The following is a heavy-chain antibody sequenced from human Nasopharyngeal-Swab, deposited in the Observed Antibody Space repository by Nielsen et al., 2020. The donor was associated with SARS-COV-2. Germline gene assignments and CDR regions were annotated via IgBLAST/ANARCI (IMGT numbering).Heavy chain of an antibody. V-gene: IGHV1-69*13. J-gene: IGHJ6*02. CDR2: IIPIFGTA. D-gene: IGHD3-3*01. CDR3: ARDLWRRAARDYYYYGMDV. Sequence: SGKVSCKASGGTFRSYAISCVRQSPEQGLGRMGGIIPIFGTANYAQKFQGRVTITADESTSTAYMELSSLRSEDTAVYDCARDLWRRAARDYYYYGMDVWGQGTTVTVSS. CDR1: GGTFRSYA.